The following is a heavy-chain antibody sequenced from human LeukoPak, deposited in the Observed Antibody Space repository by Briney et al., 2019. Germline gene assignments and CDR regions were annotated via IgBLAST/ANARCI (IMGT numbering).Heavy chain of an antibody. CDR1: GGSFSGYY. J-gene: IGHJ4*02. V-gene: IGHV4-34*01. D-gene: IGHD6-19*01. Sequence: PSETLSLTCAVYGGSFSGYYWGWIRQPPGKGLEWIGEINHSGSTNYNPSLKSRVTISVDASKNQFSLKLSSVTAADTAVYYCARGFPRIAVDYWGQGTLVTVSS. CDR3: ARGFPRIAVDY. CDR2: INHSGST.